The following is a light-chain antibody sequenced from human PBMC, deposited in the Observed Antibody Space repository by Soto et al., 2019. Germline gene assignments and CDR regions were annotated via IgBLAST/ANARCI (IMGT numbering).Light chain of an antibody. CDR3: QQRSNWPFT. J-gene: IGKJ4*01. V-gene: IGKV3-11*01. Sequence: EIVLTQSPATLSLSPVERATLSCRASQSVSSSYLAWYQQKPGQAPRLLIYDAYNRATGIPPRFSGSGSGTDFTLSISSLEPEDFAVYYCQQRSNWPFTFGGGTKVDI. CDR1: QSVSSSY. CDR2: DAY.